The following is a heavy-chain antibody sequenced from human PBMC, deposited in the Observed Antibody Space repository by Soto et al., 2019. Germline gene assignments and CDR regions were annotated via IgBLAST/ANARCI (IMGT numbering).Heavy chain of an antibody. D-gene: IGHD3-10*01. V-gene: IGHV3-11*01. Sequence: SVGSLRLSCAASGFTFSDYYMSWIRQAPGKGLEWVSYISSSGSTIYYADSVKGRFTISRDNAKNSLYLQMNSLRAEDTAVYYCAEHGSEYYYGMDVWGQGTTVTVSS. J-gene: IGHJ6*02. CDR3: AEHGSEYYYGMDV. CDR1: GFTFSDYY. CDR2: ISSSGSTI.